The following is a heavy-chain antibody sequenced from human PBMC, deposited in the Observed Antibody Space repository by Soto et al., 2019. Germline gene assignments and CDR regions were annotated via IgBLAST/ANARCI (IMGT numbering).Heavy chain of an antibody. V-gene: IGHV4-61*03. CDR1: GGSVSAGSYY. CDR3: ASGMRERKNTRGRSYNYYYALDV. J-gene: IGHJ6*02. D-gene: IGHD1-26*01. Sequence: QVQLQGSGPGLVKPSETLSLACNVSGGSVSAGSYYWSWVRQPPGKGLQWIGYIYDSERSTYNPPIKSLATNSEDMYKNHVSLRLTSVTAADTDIYYCASGMRERKNTRGRSYNYYYALDVCGQGTKVTVSS. CDR2: IYDSERS.